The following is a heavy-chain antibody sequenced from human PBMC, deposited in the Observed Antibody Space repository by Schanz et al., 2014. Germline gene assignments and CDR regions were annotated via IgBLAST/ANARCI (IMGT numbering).Heavy chain of an antibody. V-gene: IGHV1-69*04. Sequence: QVQLVQSGAEVKKPGSSVKVSCKASGGTFSSYAFSWVRQAPGQGLEWMGKIIPILGMENYAQKFQGRVTITADISTSTAYMELTSLRSDDTAVYYCAREPLGCTGSGCQTYDAFDIWGQGTMVTVSS. D-gene: IGHD2-8*02. CDR1: GGTFSSYA. CDR3: AREPLGCTGSGCQTYDAFDI. CDR2: IIPILGME. J-gene: IGHJ3*02.